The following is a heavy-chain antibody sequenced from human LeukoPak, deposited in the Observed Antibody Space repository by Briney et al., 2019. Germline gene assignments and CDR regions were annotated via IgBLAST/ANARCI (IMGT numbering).Heavy chain of an antibody. Sequence: GGSLRLSCAASGFTFSGSAIHWVRQASGKGLGWVGRIRSKANSYATSSAASVKGRLTISRDDSKNTAYLQMNSLKTEDTAVYYCTRDYGVLFDYWGQGTLVTVSS. CDR1: GFTFSGSA. J-gene: IGHJ4*02. CDR2: IRSKANSYAT. V-gene: IGHV3-73*01. D-gene: IGHD4-17*01. CDR3: TRDYGVLFDY.